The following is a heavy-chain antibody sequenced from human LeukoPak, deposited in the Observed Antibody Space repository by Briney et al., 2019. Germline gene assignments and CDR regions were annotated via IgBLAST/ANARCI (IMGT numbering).Heavy chain of an antibody. CDR3: TAAYFGVDQFYYKMDV. Sequence: GGSLRLSCAASGFTFRNYAMNWVRQAPGKGLEWVSAISADGGSAYYADSVKGRFSISRDTSKSALYLQMNSLGADDTAVYYCTAAYFGVDQFYYKMDVWGQGTTVTVSS. CDR2: ISADGGSA. J-gene: IGHJ6*02. CDR1: GFTFRNYA. V-gene: IGHV3-23*01. D-gene: IGHD3-3*01.